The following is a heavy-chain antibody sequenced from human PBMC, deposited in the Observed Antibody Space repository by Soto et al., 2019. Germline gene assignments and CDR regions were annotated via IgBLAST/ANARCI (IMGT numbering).Heavy chain of an antibody. CDR2: ISGSGGST. CDR1: GFTFSSYA. Sequence: GXSLRLSCAASGFTFSSYAISWVIQAPGKGLEWVSAISGSGGSTYYADSVKGRFTISRDNSKNTLYLQMNSMRAEDTAVYYCAKDRGYSGPNDYWGQGTLVTVSS. J-gene: IGHJ4*02. CDR3: AKDRGYSGPNDY. V-gene: IGHV3-23*01. D-gene: IGHD5-12*01.